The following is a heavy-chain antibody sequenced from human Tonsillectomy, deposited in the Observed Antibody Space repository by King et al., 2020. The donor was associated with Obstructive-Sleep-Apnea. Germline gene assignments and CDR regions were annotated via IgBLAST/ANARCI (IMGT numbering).Heavy chain of an antibody. CDR1: GGSFSGYY. CDR2: INHSGST. Sequence: VQLQQWGAGLLKPSETLSLTCAVYGGSFSGYYWSWIRQPPGKGLEWIGEINHSGSTNYNPSLKSRVTISVDTSKNQFSLKLSSVTAAATAVYYCARGGVVVVAAFVLNYFDYWGQGTLVTVSS. D-gene: IGHD2-15*01. V-gene: IGHV4-34*01. CDR3: ARGGVVVVAAFVLNYFDY. J-gene: IGHJ4*02.